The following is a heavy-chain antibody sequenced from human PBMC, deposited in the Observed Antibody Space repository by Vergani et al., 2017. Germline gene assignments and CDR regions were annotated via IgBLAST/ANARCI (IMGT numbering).Heavy chain of an antibody. Sequence: EVQLVESGGGLVQPGGSLRLSCAASGFTFSSYSMNWVRQAPGKGLEWVSYISSSSSTIYYADSVKGRFTISRDNAKNSLYLQMNSLRDADTAVYYCARSHSAVTTFYYYYYGMDVWGQGTTVTVSS. CDR3: ARSHSAVTTFYYYYYGMDV. CDR1: GFTFSSYS. CDR2: ISSSSSTI. V-gene: IGHV3-48*02. D-gene: IGHD4-11*01. J-gene: IGHJ6*02.